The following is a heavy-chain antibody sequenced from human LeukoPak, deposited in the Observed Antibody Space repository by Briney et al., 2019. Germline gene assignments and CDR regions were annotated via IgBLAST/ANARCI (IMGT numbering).Heavy chain of an antibody. CDR2: ISNSGSSI. CDR1: GFTFSDSY. J-gene: IGHJ4*02. D-gene: IGHD3-3*01. V-gene: IGHV3-11*04. CDR3: ARELQGQWLLFGRPFDY. Sequence: GGSLRLSCAASGFTFSDSYMTWIRQAPGKGLEWVSYISNSGSSIYYADSVKGRFTTSRDNAKNSLYLQMNSLRAEDTAVYYCARELQGQWLLFGRPFDYWGQGTLVTVSS.